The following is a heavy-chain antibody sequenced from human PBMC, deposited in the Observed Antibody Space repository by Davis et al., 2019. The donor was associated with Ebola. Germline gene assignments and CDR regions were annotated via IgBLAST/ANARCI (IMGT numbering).Heavy chain of an antibody. J-gene: IGHJ4*02. D-gene: IGHD6-13*01. Sequence: LRLSCTVSGGSINSGGKYWNWIRQHPGKGLEWIGYIHYSGRTYYNPSLKSRVAISVDTSKNQFSLKLTSVTAADTAVYYCARETYSSSLDYWGQGTLVTVSS. V-gene: IGHV4-31*03. CDR3: ARETYSSSLDY. CDR1: GGSINSGGKY. CDR2: IHYSGRT.